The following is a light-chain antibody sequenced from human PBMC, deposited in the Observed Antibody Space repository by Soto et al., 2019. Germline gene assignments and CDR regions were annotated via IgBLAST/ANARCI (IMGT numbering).Light chain of an antibody. CDR2: DAS. J-gene: IGKJ4*01. CDR3: QQYEICPLT. Sequence: IQMTQSPSTLSVSVGDRVTITCRARQKINTWVAWYQQRPGKAPQLLIYDASSLDPGIPSRFGGSGSGTDFNLTISSLQPDDFATYYCQQYEICPLTFGGGTQLEMK. V-gene: IGKV1-5*03. CDR1: QKINTW.